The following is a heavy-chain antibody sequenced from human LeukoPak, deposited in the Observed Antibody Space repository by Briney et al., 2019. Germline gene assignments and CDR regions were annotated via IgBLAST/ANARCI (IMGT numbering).Heavy chain of an antibody. J-gene: IGHJ4*02. D-gene: IGHD1-26*01. CDR1: GFTFSTYD. CDR3: AKRGGSYIGYFDY. V-gene: IGHV3-30*02. CDR2: IRYDGSDK. Sequence: GGSLRLSCAASGFTFSTYDMHWVRQAPGKGLEWVSFIRYDGSDKLYADSVKGRFTVSRDNPKNTLYLQMNSLRPEDTAVYYCAKRGGSYIGYFDYWGQGTLVTVSS.